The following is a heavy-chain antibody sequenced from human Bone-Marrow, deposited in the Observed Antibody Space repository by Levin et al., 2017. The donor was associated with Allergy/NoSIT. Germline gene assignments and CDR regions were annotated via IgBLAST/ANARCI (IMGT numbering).Heavy chain of an antibody. CDR3: ARGGSRYYDFWSGNVYYFAY. CDR1: GYTFTTYY. J-gene: IGHJ4*02. V-gene: IGHV1-46*01. Sequence: ASVKVSCKTSGYTFTTYYIHWVRQAPGQGLEWMGMINPSTGTTTHAQNFQGRVTMTRDTSTSTVYMELNSLTSEGTAVYYCARGGSRYYDFWSGNVYYFAYWGQGTLVTVSP. CDR2: INPSTGTT. D-gene: IGHD3-3*01.